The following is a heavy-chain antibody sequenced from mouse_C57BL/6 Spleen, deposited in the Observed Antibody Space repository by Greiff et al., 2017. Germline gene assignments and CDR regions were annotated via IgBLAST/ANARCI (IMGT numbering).Heavy chain of an antibody. CDR1: GYSFTGYY. Sequence: EVQLQQSGPELVKPGASVQISCKASGYSFTGYYMNWVKQSPEKSLEWIGEINPSTGGTTYNQKFKAKATLTVDKSSSTAYMQLKSLTSEDSAVYYCARGYGTSFDYWGQGTTLTVSS. D-gene: IGHD2-1*01. CDR2: INPSTGGT. J-gene: IGHJ2*01. V-gene: IGHV1-42*01. CDR3: ARGYGTSFDY.